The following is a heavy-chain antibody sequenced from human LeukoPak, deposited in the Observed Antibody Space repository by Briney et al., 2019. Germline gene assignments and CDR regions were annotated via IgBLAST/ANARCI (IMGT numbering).Heavy chain of an antibody. V-gene: IGHV4-34*01. CDR2: INHSGST. J-gene: IGHJ5*02. D-gene: IGHD3-9*01. CDR1: GGSFSGYY. CDR3: ARVGYYDILTGYYEGFDP. Sequence: PSETLSLTCAVYGGSFSGYYWSWIRQPPGKGLEWIGEINHSGSTNYNPSLKSRVTISVDTSKNQFSLKLSSVTAADTAVYYCARVGYYDILTGYYEGFDPWGQGTLVTVSS.